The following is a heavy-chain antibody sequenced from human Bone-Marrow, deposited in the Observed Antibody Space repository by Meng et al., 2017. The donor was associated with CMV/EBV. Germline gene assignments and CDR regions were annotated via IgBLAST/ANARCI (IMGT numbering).Heavy chain of an antibody. CDR3: ARTYGGNIDY. CDR1: GGSISSYY. D-gene: IGHD4-23*01. CDR2: IYYSGST. V-gene: IGHV4-59*01. J-gene: IGHJ4*02. Sequence: SETLSLTCTVSGGSISSYYWSWIQQPPGKGLEWIGYIYYSGSTNYNPSLKSRVTISVDTSKNQFSLKLSSVTAADTAVYYCARTYGGNIDYWGQGTLVTVSS.